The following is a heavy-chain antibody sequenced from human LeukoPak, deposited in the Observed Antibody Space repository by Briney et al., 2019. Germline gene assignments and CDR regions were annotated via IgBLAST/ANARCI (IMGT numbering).Heavy chain of an antibody. D-gene: IGHD3-10*01. J-gene: IGHJ4*02. V-gene: IGHV3-30-3*01. CDR1: GITFSSYA. CDR2: ISYDGIKK. CDR3: ARDLSPVVRASPMGY. Sequence: QPGRSLRLSCAASGITFSSYAMHWVRQPPGKGLEWVAVISYDGIKKYYADSVKGRFTISRDDSKNTLYLQMNSLRAEDTAVFYCARDLSPVVRASPMGYWGQGTLVTVSS.